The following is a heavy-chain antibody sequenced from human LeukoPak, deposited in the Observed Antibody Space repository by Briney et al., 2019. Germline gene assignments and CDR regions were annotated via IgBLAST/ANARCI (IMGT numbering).Heavy chain of an antibody. V-gene: IGHV1-2*02. J-gene: IGHJ4*02. CDR2: INPNSGGT. CDR3: ARTPNSSGWYLDY. Sequence: ASVKVSCKASGYTFTGYYMHWVRQAPGQGLEWMGWINPNSGGTNYAQKFQGRVTMTRDTSISTAYMELSRLRSDDTAVYYCARTPNSSGWYLDYWGQGTLVTVSS. CDR1: GYTFTGYY. D-gene: IGHD6-19*01.